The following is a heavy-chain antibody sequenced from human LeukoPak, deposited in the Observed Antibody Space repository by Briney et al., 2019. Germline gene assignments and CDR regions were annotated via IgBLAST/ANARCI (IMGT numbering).Heavy chain of an antibody. CDR3: ARDRGDTYYFDY. J-gene: IGHJ4*02. Sequence: PGGSLRLSCAASGFTVSDYYMNWVRQAPGKGLEWVSGINWNGGSTVYADSVKGRFTISRDNAKNSLYLQMNSLRAEDTALYYCARDRGDTYYFDYWGQGTLVTVTS. D-gene: IGHD2-21*01. CDR2: INWNGGST. CDR1: GFTVSDYY. V-gene: IGHV3-20*04.